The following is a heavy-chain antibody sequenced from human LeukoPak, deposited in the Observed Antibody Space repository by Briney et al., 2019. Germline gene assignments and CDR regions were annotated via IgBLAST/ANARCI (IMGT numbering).Heavy chain of an antibody. CDR1: GFTFSNYA. J-gene: IGHJ3*02. CDR2: ISSGSSTI. CDR3: ARENIVVVTAIRDAFDI. Sequence: GGSLRLSCAASGFTFSNYAMHWVRQAPGKGLEWVSYISSGSSTIYYADSVKGRFTISRDNAKNSLCLQMNSLRDEDTAVYYCARENIVVVTAIRDAFDIWGQGTMVTVSS. D-gene: IGHD2-21*02. V-gene: IGHV3-48*02.